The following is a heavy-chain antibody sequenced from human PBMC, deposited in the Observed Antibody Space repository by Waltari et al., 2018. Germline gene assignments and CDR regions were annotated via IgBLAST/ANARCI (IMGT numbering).Heavy chain of an antibody. Sequence: QVHLQQWGAGLLKPSETLSLTCAVSGGSFTDFSWSWLRQAPTKGLEWIGEINRSGSTNYSPSLKSRVTMSVDTSKNQFSLNLSSITAADTAVYYCARGNILGSAWYQRKGSFDSWGQGTLVAVSS. CDR3: ARGNILGSAWYQRKGSFDS. V-gene: IGHV4-34*02. CDR1: GGSFTDFS. CDR2: INRSGST. J-gene: IGHJ4*01. D-gene: IGHD6-19*01.